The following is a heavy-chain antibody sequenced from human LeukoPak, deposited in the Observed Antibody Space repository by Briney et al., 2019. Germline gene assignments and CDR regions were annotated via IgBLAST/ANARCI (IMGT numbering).Heavy chain of an antibody. CDR2: SRNKANSYST. D-gene: IGHD3-22*01. Sequence: GGSLRLSCAASGFTLSDHYMDWVRQAPGKGLEWVGRSRNKANSYSTEYAASVLGRFTISRDDSKNSLFLQMNSLKTEDTAVYYCARGGKSYYDSSGYDYWGQGTLVTVSS. CDR3: ARGGKSYYDSSGYDY. V-gene: IGHV3-72*01. CDR1: GFTLSDHY. J-gene: IGHJ4*02.